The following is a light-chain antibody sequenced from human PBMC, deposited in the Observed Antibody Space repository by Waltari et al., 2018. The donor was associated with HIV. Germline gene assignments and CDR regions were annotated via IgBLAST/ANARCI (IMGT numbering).Light chain of an antibody. CDR3: MQGSHWPYT. CDR1: ESLVHSDGYTF. Sequence: DIVMTQSPLSLPVTLGQPAAISCRSSESLVHSDGYTFFNWFHQCPGQPPRRLIYKVFLRDSGVPDRISGSGSATEFTLKISRVEAEDVGIYYCMQGSHWPYTFGQGTKLEI. J-gene: IGKJ2*01. V-gene: IGKV2-30*02. CDR2: KVF.